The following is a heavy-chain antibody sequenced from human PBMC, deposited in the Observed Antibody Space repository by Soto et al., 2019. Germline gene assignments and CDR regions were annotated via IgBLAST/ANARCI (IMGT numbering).Heavy chain of an antibody. CDR3: ARAPSEYIWGSYLRYFEY. V-gene: IGHV3-23*01. CDR2: ISGNSGHA. CDR1: GFPFSNYA. D-gene: IGHD3-16*02. Sequence: EVELLESGGAFIQPGASLRLSCAASGFPFSNYAMAWVRQASGKGLEWVSGISGNSGHAFYADSVKGRFTSSRDNSRNTLYLQMESLRAEDTATYYCARAPSEYIWGSYLRYFEYWGQGTLVAVSS. J-gene: IGHJ4*02.